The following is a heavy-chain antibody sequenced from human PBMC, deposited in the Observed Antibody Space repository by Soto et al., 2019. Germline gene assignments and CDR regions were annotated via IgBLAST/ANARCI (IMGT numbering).Heavy chain of an antibody. V-gene: IGHV1-69*01. CDR3: ARDLTTITHYYYYGMDV. Sequence: QVQLVQSGAEVKKPGSSVKVSCKASGGTFSSYAISWVRQAPGQGLEWMGEIIPIFGTANYAQKFQGRVTITADESTSTAYMELSSLRSEDTAVYYCARDLTTITHYYYYGMDVWGQGTTVTVSS. D-gene: IGHD5-12*01. CDR1: GGTFSSYA. CDR2: IIPIFGTA. J-gene: IGHJ6*02.